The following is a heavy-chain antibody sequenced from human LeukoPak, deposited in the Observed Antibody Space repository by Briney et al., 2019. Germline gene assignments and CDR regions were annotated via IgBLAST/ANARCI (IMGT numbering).Heavy chain of an antibody. CDR1: GGSISSYY. J-gene: IGHJ4*02. CDR2: LYYSGST. V-gene: IGHV4-59*01. Sequence: PSETLSLTCTVSGGSISSYYWSWIRQPPGKELEWIGYLYYSGSTNYNPSFESRVTMSVDTSKNQFSLKLNSMTAADTAVYLCARGRYNDYGFDYWGQGTLVTVSS. D-gene: IGHD4-17*01. CDR3: ARGRYNDYGFDY.